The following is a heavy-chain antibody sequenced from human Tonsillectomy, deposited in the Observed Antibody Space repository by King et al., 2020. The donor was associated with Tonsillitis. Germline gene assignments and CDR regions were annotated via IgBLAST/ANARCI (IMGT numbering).Heavy chain of an antibody. D-gene: IGHD6-19*01. Sequence: QLVQSGAEVRKPGASVKVSCKASGYTFTDYYMHWVRQAPGQGLEWMGWINPDSGGTNYGEKFQGRVTMTRDTSSNTTYMELSSLRSDDTAVYYCARDLHEAVAVYFFEYWGQGALVTVTS. CDR2: INPDSGGT. V-gene: IGHV1-2*02. J-gene: IGHJ4*02. CDR1: GYTFTDYY. CDR3: ARDLHEAVAVYFFEY.